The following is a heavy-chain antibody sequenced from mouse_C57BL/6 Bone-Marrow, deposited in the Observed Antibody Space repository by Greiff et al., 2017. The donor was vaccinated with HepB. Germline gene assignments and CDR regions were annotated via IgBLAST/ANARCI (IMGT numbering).Heavy chain of an antibody. CDR3: ARNGTYLYYYAMDY. V-gene: IGHV5-17*01. D-gene: IGHD2-1*01. CDR1: GFTFSDYG. Sequence: EVKLMESGGGLVKPGGSLKLSCAASGFTFSDYGMHWVRQAPEKGLEWVAYISSGSSTIYYADTVKGRFTISRDNAKNTLFLQMTRLRSEDTAMYYCARNGTYLYYYAMDYWGQGTSVTVSS. J-gene: IGHJ4*01. CDR2: ISSGSSTI.